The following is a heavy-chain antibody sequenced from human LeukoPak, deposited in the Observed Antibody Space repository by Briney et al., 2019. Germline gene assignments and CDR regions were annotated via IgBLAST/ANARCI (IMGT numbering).Heavy chain of an antibody. Sequence: GGSLRLSCAASGFTFSDYYMSWIRQAPGKGLEWVSYISSSGSTIYYADSVKGRFTISRDNSKNTLYLQMNSLRAEDTAVYYCAKKRVTTDHSFDYWGQGTLVTVSS. CDR2: ISSSGSTI. D-gene: IGHD4-17*01. J-gene: IGHJ4*02. V-gene: IGHV3-11*01. CDR1: GFTFSDYY. CDR3: AKKRVTTDHSFDY.